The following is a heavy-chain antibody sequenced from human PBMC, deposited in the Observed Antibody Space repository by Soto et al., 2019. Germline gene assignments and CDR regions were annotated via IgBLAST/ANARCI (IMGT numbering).Heavy chain of an antibody. J-gene: IGHJ3*02. Sequence: GSLRLSCAASGFTFSDYYMSWIRQAPGKGLEWVSYISSSGSTIYYADSVKGRFTISRDNAKNSLYLQMNSLRAEDTAVYYCARGITIFGAPLWGAFDIWGQGTMVTVSS. CDR1: GFTFSDYY. D-gene: IGHD3-3*01. V-gene: IGHV3-11*01. CDR2: ISSSGSTI. CDR3: ARGITIFGAPLWGAFDI.